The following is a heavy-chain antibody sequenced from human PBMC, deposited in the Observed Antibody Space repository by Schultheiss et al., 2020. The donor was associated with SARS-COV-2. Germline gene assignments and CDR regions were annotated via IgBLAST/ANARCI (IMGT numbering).Heavy chain of an antibody. J-gene: IGHJ4*02. D-gene: IGHD6-13*01. V-gene: IGHV3-23*01. CDR1: GFTFNNYA. CDR2: ISGDGSGT. CDR3: AKDPIQQLARIYFDS. Sequence: GGSLRLSCAASGFTFNNYAMTWVRQAPGKGLEWVSTISGDGSGTYYADSVKGRFTISRDNWENTLYLQVRSLRAEDTAVYYCAKDPIQQLARIYFDSWGQGTLVTVSS.